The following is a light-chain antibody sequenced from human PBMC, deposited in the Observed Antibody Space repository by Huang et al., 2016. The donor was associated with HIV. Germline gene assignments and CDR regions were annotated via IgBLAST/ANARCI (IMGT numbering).Light chain of an antibody. CDR2: GAS. V-gene: IGKV3-15*01. J-gene: IGKJ2*01. CDR1: QSVSSK. CDR3: QQYNDWPPMYT. Sequence: EIVMMQSPATLSVSPGGRATLSCRASQSVSSKLAWYQQKPGQAPRLLIYGASTRATGIPARFSGSGSETEFTLTISSLQSEDFAVYYCQQYNDWPPMYTFGQGTKLEIK.